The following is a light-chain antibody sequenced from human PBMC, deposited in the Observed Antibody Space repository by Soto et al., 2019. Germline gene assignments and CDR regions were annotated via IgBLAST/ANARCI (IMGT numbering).Light chain of an antibody. CDR1: SSDGGTYNL. CDR3: WSYAGSSRTLEV. CDR2: EGT. J-gene: IGLJ2*01. Sequence: QSALTQPASVSGSPGQSITISCTGSSSDGGTYNLVSWYQHHPGKAPKLMIYEGTKRPSGVSNRFSGSKSGNTASLTISGLQAEDEADYYCWSYAGSSRTLEVFGGGTKLTVL. V-gene: IGLV2-23*01.